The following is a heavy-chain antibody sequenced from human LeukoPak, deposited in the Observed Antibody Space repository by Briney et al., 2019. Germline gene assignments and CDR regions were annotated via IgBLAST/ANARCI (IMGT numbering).Heavy chain of an antibody. D-gene: IGHD5/OR15-5a*01. J-gene: IGHJ5*02. CDR2: ISGSGGST. CDR3: AKHLSIVSTIFDP. V-gene: IGHV3-23*01. CDR1: GVSISSSNSY. Sequence: ETLSLTCTVSGVSISSSNSYWGWIRQPPGKGLEWVSAISGSGGSTYYADSVKGRFTISRDNSKNTLYLQMNGLRAEDTAVYYCAKHLSIVSTIFDPWGQGTLVTVSS.